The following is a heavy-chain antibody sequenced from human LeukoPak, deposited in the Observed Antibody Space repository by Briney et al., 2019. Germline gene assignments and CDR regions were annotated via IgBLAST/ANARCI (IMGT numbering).Heavy chain of an antibody. Sequence: GGSLRLSCAASGFTFRSYWMSWVRHAPGKGLEWVANIKQDGSDKYYVESVKGRFTISRDNAQHSLYVQKKRLRLEDRGVCCCARAYKVYSDYYFYRDVWGKGTTVTVP. CDR2: IKQDGSDK. D-gene: IGHD3-10*01. CDR3: ARAYKVYSDYYFYRDV. CDR1: GFTFRSYW. V-gene: IGHV3-7*04. J-gene: IGHJ6*03.